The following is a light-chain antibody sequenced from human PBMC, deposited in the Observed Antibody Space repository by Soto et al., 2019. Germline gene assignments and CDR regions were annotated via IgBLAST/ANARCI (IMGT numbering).Light chain of an antibody. CDR1: QTINNY. V-gene: IGKV1-39*01. Sequence: DIQMTQSPSSLSASVGDRVTITCRASQTINNYLNWYQQKPGKAPKLLIYAASSLQSGVPSRFSGSGSGTDFTLSITGLQAEDSANYFCQESITAPLNFGGGTKVEVK. CDR3: QESITAPLN. J-gene: IGKJ4*01. CDR2: AAS.